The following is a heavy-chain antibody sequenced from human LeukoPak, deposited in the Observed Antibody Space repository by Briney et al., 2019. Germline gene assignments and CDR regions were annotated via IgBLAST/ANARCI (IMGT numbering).Heavy chain of an antibody. V-gene: IGHV4-59*11. CDR2: IYNSGST. Sequence: SETLSLTCTVSGGFISGHYWTWIRQPPGKGLEWIGYIYNSGSTKYSPSLKSRVTITVDTSKNQFSLKLSSVTAADTAVYYCARGGVLKSVDYWGQGTLVAVSS. CDR1: GGFISGHY. D-gene: IGHD3-16*01. J-gene: IGHJ4*02. CDR3: ARGGVLKSVDY.